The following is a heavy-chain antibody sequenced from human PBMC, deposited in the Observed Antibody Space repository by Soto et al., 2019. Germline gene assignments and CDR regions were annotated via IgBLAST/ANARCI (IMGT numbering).Heavy chain of an antibody. CDR2: IVPLFGTP. CDR3: ATYGLQTSLALGV. V-gene: IGHV1-69*01. J-gene: IGHJ6*02. Sequence: QVQVLQSGAEVKKPASSVKVSCKTSGGTFKAFAFSWVRQAPGQGLEWLGGIVPLFGTPNYEGMFQGRPSITADESTNTAHMELNSLHPDDTAVYYCATYGLQTSLALGVWGQGTTITVSS. D-gene: IGHD7-27*01. CDR1: GGTFKAFA.